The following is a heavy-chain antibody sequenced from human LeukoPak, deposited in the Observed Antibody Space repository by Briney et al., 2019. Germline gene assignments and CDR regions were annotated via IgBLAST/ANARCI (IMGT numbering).Heavy chain of an antibody. CDR3: ARSRMVRGVMSWFDP. V-gene: IGHV1-2*02. Sequence: GASVKVSCKASGYTFTGYYMHWVRQAPGQGLEWMGWINPNSGGTNYAQKFQSRVTMTRDTSISTAYMELSRLRSDDTAVYYCARSRMVRGVMSWFDPWGQGTLVTVSS. D-gene: IGHD3-10*01. J-gene: IGHJ5*02. CDR1: GYTFTGYY. CDR2: INPNSGGT.